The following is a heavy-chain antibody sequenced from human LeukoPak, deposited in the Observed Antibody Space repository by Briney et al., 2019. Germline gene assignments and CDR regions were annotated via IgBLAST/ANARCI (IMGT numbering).Heavy chain of an antibody. Sequence: GGSLRLSCAASGFTFSGSAMHWVRQASGKGLEWVGRIRSKANSYATAYAASVKGRFTISRDDSKNTAYLQMNSLKAEDTVVYYCTRRYSGYDDFDYWGQGTLVTVSS. CDR1: GFTFSGSA. V-gene: IGHV3-73*01. CDR3: TRRYSGYDDFDY. CDR2: IRSKANSYAT. D-gene: IGHD5-12*01. J-gene: IGHJ4*02.